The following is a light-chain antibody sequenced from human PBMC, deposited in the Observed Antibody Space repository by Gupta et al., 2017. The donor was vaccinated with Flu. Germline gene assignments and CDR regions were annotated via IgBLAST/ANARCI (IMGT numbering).Light chain of an antibody. J-gene: IGKJ4*02. CDR2: WAS. CDR3: QQDASEPAT. Sequence: SLGARATISCKASQIVLYSSNNKNYLASYQQKPGLPPKLLIYWASTPDFAVPDPFTGRGPRTDFTLTMSSLKAEHMPVYFCQQDASEPATFGG. CDR1: QIVLYSSNNKNY. V-gene: IGKV4-1*01.